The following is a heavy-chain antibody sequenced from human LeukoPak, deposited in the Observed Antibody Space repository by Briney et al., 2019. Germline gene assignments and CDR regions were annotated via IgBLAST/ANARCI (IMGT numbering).Heavy chain of an antibody. Sequence: ASVKVSCKASGYTFTSYGISWVRQAPGQGLEWMGWISAYNGNTNYVQKLQGRVTMTTDTSTSTAYMELRSLRSDDTAVYYCARTIAAAFYNWFDPWGQGTLVTVSS. D-gene: IGHD6-13*01. V-gene: IGHV1-18*01. CDR1: GYTFTSYG. CDR3: ARTIAAAFYNWFDP. CDR2: ISAYNGNT. J-gene: IGHJ5*02.